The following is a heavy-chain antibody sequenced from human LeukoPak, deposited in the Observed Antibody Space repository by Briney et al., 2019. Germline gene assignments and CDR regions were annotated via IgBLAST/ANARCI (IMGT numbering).Heavy chain of an antibody. CDR1: GFTFSSYP. CDR3: ARVSHSGGSCLDY. Sequence: GGSLRLSCAASGFTFSSYPLHWVRQAPGKGLEWVAFIRYDGSNKYYADSVKGRFTISRDNSKNTLYLQMNSLRAEDTAVYYCARVSHSGGSCLDYWGQGTLVTVSS. D-gene: IGHD2-15*01. V-gene: IGHV3-30*14. CDR2: IRYDGSNK. J-gene: IGHJ4*02.